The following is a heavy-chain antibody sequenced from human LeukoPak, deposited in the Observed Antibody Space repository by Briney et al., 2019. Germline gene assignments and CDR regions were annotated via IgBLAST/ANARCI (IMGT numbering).Heavy chain of an antibody. CDR1: GGTFSSYA. CDR2: IIPIFGTA. J-gene: IGHJ4*02. Sequence: KVSCKASGGTFSSYAISWVRQAPGQGLEWMGGIIPIFGTANYAQKFQGRVTITADKSTSTAYMELSSLRSEDTAVYYCAVAVAGTLFDYWGQGTLSPSPQ. CDR3: AVAVAGTLFDY. V-gene: IGHV1-69*06. D-gene: IGHD6-19*01.